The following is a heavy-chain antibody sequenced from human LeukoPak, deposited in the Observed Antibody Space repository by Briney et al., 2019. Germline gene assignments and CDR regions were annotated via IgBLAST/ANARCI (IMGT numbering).Heavy chain of an antibody. D-gene: IGHD5-24*01. V-gene: IGHV4-39*01. CDR3: ARFKETAGGYNWFDP. J-gene: IGHJ5*02. Sequence: SETLSLTCTVSGGSISSSSYYWGWIRQPPGKELEWIGSIYYSGSTYYNPSLKSRVTISVDTSKNQFSLKLSSVTAADTAVYYCARFKETAGGYNWFDPWGQGTLVTVSS. CDR1: GGSISSSSYY. CDR2: IYYSGST.